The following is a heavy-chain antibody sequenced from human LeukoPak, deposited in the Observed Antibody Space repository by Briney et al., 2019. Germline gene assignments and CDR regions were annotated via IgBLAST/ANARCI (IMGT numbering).Heavy chain of an antibody. V-gene: IGHV3-21*01. Sequence: GGSLRLSCAASGSTFSSYSMNWVRQAPGKGLEWVSSISSSSSYVYYADSVKGRFTISRDNAKNSLYLQMNSLRAEDTAVYYCARRYYDSSGYYLDYWGQGTLVTVSS. J-gene: IGHJ4*02. CDR1: GSTFSSYS. D-gene: IGHD3-22*01. CDR3: ARRYYDSSGYYLDY. CDR2: ISSSSSYV.